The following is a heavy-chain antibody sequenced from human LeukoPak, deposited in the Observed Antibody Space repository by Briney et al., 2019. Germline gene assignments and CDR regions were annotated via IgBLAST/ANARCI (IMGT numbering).Heavy chain of an antibody. J-gene: IGHJ4*02. V-gene: IGHV3-7*01. CDR2: IKQDGGEK. CDR1: GFTFSSYW. CDR3: ARDKDVGPTLFDY. D-gene: IGHD1-26*01. Sequence: PGGSLRLSCAASGFTFSSYWMSWVRQAPGKGLEWVAYIKQDGGEKYYVDSVQGRFTISRDNAKNSLYLQMNSLRAEDTAVYCGARDKDVGPTLFDYWGQGSLVTVSS.